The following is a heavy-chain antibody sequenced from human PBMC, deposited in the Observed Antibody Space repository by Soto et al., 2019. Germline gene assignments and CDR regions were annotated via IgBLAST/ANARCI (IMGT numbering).Heavy chain of an antibody. D-gene: IGHD1-26*01. CDR1: GYTFTSYN. Sequence: ASVKVSCNASGYTFTSYNMHWVRQAPGQGLEWMGIINPSGGAPTYAQRFQGRVTMTSDTSTSTVYMQLSSLRSDDTAMYYCAKDGGSFNFDYWGHVTLVTVSS. CDR3: AKDGGSFNFDY. CDR2: INPSGGAP. J-gene: IGHJ4*01. V-gene: IGHV1-46*01.